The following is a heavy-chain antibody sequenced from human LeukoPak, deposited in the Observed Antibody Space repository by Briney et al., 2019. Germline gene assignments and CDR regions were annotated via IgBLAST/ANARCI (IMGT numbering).Heavy chain of an antibody. CDR1: GYTFTGYY. Sequence: GASVKVSCKASGYTFTGYYIHWVRQAPGQGLEWMGWINPNSGGTNYAQKFQGRVTMTRDTSISTAHMELSRLTSDDTAVYYCARGVAGSYYYYYMDVWGKGTTVTISS. CDR2: INPNSGGT. CDR3: ARGVAGSYYYYYMDV. V-gene: IGHV1-2*02. D-gene: IGHD6-19*01. J-gene: IGHJ6*03.